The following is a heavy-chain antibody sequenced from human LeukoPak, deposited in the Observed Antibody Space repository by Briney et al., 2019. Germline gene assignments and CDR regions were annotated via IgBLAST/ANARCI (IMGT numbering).Heavy chain of an antibody. V-gene: IGHV4-39*01. CDR2: IYYSGST. J-gene: IGHJ6*02. D-gene: IGHD4-11*01. CDR3: ARGFSNYVRNYYYYYGMDV. Sequence: SETLSLTCTVSGGSISSSSYYWGWIRQPPGKGLEWIGSIYYSGSTYYNPSLKSRVTISVDTSKNQFSLNLSSVTAADTAVYYCARGFSNYVRNYYYYYGMDVWGQGTTVTVSS. CDR1: GGSISSSSYY.